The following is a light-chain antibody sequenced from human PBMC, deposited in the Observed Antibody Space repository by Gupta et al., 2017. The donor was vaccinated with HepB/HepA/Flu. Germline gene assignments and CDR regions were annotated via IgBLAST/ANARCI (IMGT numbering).Light chain of an antibody. CDR2: NTS. CDR1: RLIGWN. CDR3: QQRDNWPPEAT. V-gene: IGKV3-11*01. Sequence: EIVLTQSPATLSLSPGERATLSCRASRLIGWNLAWYQQKPGQAPRLLIYNTSIRATGIPARFSGSGSGTDFTLTISGLEPEDSAVYYCQQRDNWPPEATFGQGTKVEIK. J-gene: IGKJ1*01.